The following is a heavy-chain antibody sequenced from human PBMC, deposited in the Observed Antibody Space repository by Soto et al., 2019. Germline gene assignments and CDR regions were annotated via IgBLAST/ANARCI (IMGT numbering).Heavy chain of an antibody. CDR1: GGTFSSYT. D-gene: IGHD4-17*01. CDR2: IIPILGIA. CDR3: ARDPTTVTTSGAL. J-gene: IGHJ4*02. V-gene: IGHV1-69*04. Sequence: SVKVSCKASGGTFSSYTISWVRQAPGQGLEWMGRIIPILGIANYAQKFQGRVTITADKSTSTAYMELSSLRSEDTAVYYCARDPTTVTTSGALWGQGTLVTVSS.